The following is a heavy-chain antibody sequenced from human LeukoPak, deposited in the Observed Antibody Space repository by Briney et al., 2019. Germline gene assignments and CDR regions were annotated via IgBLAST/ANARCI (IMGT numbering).Heavy chain of an antibody. CDR1: GFTFSSYS. CDR2: ISSSSSTI. D-gene: IGHD5-12*01. CDR3: ARVASGYDMDY. V-gene: IGHV3-48*01. Sequence: GGSLRLSCAASGFTFSSYSMNWVRQAPGKGLEWVSYISSSSSTIYYADSVKGRFTTSRDNAKNSLYLQMNSLRAEDTAVYYCARVASGYDMDYWGQGTLVTVSS. J-gene: IGHJ4*02.